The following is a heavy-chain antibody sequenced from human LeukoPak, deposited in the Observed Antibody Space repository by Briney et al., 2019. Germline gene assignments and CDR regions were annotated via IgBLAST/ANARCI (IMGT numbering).Heavy chain of an antibody. V-gene: IGHV4-59*01. J-gene: IGHJ4*02. D-gene: IGHD4-17*01. Sequence: SETLSLTCTVSGGSISSYYWSWIRQPPGKGLEWIGYIYYSGSTNYNPSLKSRVTISVDTSKNQFSLKLSSVTAADTAVYYCASFPFGLILDYGDYIRDYWGQGTLVTVSS. CDR2: IYYSGST. CDR1: GGSISSYY. CDR3: ASFPFGLILDYGDYIRDY.